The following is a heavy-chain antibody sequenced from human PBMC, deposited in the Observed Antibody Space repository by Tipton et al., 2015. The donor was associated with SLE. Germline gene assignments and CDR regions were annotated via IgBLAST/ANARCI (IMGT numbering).Heavy chain of an antibody. CDR1: GFSLSSHW. Sequence: SLRLSCVGSGFSLSSHWMHWVRQVPGKGLVWVSVIYSGGSTYYADSVKGRFTISRDNSKNTLYLQMNSLRAEDTAVYYCARTLLLWFGDPFDYWGQGTLVTVSS. D-gene: IGHD3-10*01. V-gene: IGHV3-66*02. CDR3: ARTLLLWFGDPFDY. CDR2: IYSGGST. J-gene: IGHJ4*02.